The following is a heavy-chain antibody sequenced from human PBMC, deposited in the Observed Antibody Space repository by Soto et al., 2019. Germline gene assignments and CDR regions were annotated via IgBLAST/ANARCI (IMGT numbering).Heavy chain of an antibody. J-gene: IGHJ5*02. CDR3: ARARVSIAVAGRFDP. CDR2: IYYSGST. D-gene: IGHD6-19*01. V-gene: IGHV4-30-4*01. CDR1: GGSISSCDYY. Sequence: SETLSLTCTVSGGSISSCDYYWSWIRQPPGKGLEWIGYIYYSGSTYYNPSLKSRVTISVDTSKNQFSLKLSSVTAADTAVYYCARARVSIAVAGRFDPWGQGTLVTVSS.